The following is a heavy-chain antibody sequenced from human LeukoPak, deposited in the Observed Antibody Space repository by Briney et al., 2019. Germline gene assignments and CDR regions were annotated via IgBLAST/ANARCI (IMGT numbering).Heavy chain of an antibody. J-gene: IGHJ5*02. Sequence: PGGSLRPSCAASGFTFSSYSMNWVRQAPGKGLEWVSSISSSSSYIYYADSVKGRFTISRDNAKNSLYLQMNSLRAEDTAVYYCARDPKAVANWFDPWGQGTLVTVSS. CDR3: ARDPKAVANWFDP. V-gene: IGHV3-21*01. D-gene: IGHD6-19*01. CDR2: ISSSSSYI. CDR1: GFTFSSYS.